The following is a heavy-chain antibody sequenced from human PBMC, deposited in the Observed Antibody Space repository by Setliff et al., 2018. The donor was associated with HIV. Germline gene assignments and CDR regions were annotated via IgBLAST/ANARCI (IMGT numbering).Heavy chain of an antibody. CDR2: IYHDGGT. Sequence: PSETLSLTCTVSGGSISSYYWSWVRQPPGKVLEWIGYIYHDGGTYYNPSLKSRLSISIDTSMNQFSLNLNSGTAADTAVYYCARAGDCTEASCPKARFDPWGPGILVTVSS. CDR3: ARAGDCTEASCPKARFDP. D-gene: IGHD2-8*02. CDR1: GGSISSYY. V-gene: IGHV4-59*06. J-gene: IGHJ5*02.